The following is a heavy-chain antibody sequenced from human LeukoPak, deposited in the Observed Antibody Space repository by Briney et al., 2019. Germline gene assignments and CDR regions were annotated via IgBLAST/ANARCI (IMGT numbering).Heavy chain of an antibody. J-gene: IGHJ4*02. CDR3: ARNSYSSSSYYFDY. CDR1: GFTFSSYS. CDR2: ISSSSSYI. Sequence: GGSLRLSCAASGFTFSSYSMTWVRQAPGKGLEWVSSISSSSSYISYADSVKGRFTISRDNAKNSLSLEMNSLRAEDTAVYYCARNSYSSSSYYFDYWGQGTLVTVSS. V-gene: IGHV3-21*01. D-gene: IGHD6-6*01.